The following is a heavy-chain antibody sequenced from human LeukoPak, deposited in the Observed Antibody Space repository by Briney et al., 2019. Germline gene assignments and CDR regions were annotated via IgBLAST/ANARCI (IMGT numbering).Heavy chain of an antibody. Sequence: GGSLRLSCAASGFNFSTYAMHWVRQAPGKGLEHVSSISSGGVNTYYADSVRGRFTISRDNSKNTLYLHMGSLRAEDMAVYYCAREEAPVGGSSFDYWGQGTLVTVSS. D-gene: IGHD1-26*01. V-gene: IGHV3-64*02. CDR2: ISSGGVNT. CDR3: AREEAPVGGSSFDY. CDR1: GFNFSTYA. J-gene: IGHJ4*02.